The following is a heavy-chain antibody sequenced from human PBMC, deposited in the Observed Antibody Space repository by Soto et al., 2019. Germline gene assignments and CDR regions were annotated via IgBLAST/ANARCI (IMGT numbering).Heavy chain of an antibody. CDR3: AREDGGADYDFWSGYVAYWFDP. CDR1: GGSFSGYY. J-gene: IGHJ5*02. V-gene: IGHV4-34*01. D-gene: IGHD3-3*01. Sequence: SETLSLTCAVYGGSFSGYYWSWVRQPPGKGLEWIGEIYHSGSTNYNPSLKSRVTISVDKSKNQFSLKLSSVTAADTAVYYCAREDGGADYDFWSGYVAYWFDPWGQGTLVTVSS. CDR2: IYHSGST.